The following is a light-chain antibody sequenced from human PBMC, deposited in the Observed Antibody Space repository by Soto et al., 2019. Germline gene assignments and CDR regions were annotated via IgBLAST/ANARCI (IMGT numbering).Light chain of an antibody. CDR2: RNN. V-gene: IGLV1-47*01. CDR1: SSSIESNY. Sequence: QPVLTQPPSASGTHGQRVTISCSGTSSSIESNYVYWYQQLPGTAPRLLIYRNNQRPSGVPDRFSGSKSGTSASLAISALRSEDEADYYCTVWDDSLRGRLFGGGTKVTVL. J-gene: IGLJ2*01. CDR3: TVWDDSLRGRL.